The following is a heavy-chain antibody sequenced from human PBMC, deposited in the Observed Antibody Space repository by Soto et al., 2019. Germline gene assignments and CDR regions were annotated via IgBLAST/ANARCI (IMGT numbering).Heavy chain of an antibody. CDR3: AKEGDTAMVRSNSKVRKFDP. CDR1: GFTFSSYA. Sequence: EVQLLESGGGLVQPGGSLRLSCAASGFTFSSYAMSWVRQAPGKGLEWVSAISGSGGSTYYADSVKGRFTISRDNSKNTLYLQMNSLRAEDTAVYYCAKEGDTAMVRSNSKVRKFDPWGQGILVTVSS. CDR2: ISGSGGST. D-gene: IGHD5-18*01. V-gene: IGHV3-23*01. J-gene: IGHJ5*02.